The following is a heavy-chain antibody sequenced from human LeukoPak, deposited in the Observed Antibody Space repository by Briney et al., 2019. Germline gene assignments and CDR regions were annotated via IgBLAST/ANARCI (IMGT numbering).Heavy chain of an antibody. CDR2: INHSGST. V-gene: IGHV4-34*01. CDR1: GGSFSGYY. D-gene: IGHD4-17*01. CDR3: ARVLTVTTPFGY. J-gene: IGHJ4*02. Sequence: PSETLSLTCAVYGGSFSGYYWSWIRQPPGKGLEWIGEINHSGSTNYNPSLKSRVTISVDTSKNQFSLKLSSVTAADTAVYYCARVLTVTTPFGYWGQGTLVTVSS.